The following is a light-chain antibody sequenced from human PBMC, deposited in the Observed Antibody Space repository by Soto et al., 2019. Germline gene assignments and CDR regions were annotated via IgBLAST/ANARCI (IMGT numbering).Light chain of an antibody. CDR3: QTWGTGIHV. V-gene: IGLV4-69*01. CDR2: FNSDGSH. CDR1: SGHSSYA. J-gene: IGLJ1*01. Sequence: QPVLTQSPSASASLGASVKLTCTLSSGHSSYAIAWHQQQPEKGPRFLMKFNSDGSHSKGDGIPDRFSGSSSGAERYLTISSLQSEDEADYYCQTWGTGIHVFGTGTELTVL.